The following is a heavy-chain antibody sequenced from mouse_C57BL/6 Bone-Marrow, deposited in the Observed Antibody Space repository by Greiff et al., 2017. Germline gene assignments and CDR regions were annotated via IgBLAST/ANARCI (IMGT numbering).Heavy chain of an antibody. J-gene: IGHJ3*01. CDR1: GYTFTSYW. CDR3: ARWGYPWFAY. V-gene: IGHV1-50*01. Sequence: QVQLQQPGAELVKPGASVKLSCKASGYTFTSYWMQWVKQRPGQGLEWIGEIDPSDSYTNYNQKFKGKATLTVDTSSSTAYMQRSSLTSEDSAVYYCARWGYPWFAYWGQGTLVTVSA. CDR2: IDPSDSYT.